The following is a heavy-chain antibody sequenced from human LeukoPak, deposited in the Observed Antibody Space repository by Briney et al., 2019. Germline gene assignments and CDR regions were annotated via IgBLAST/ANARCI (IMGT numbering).Heavy chain of an antibody. J-gene: IGHJ4*02. CDR3: ARGLGYDFWSGYYTGPFDY. V-gene: IGHV4-59*01. D-gene: IGHD3-3*01. CDR2: IYYSGST. Sequence: SSETLSLTCTVSGGSLSSYYWSWIRQPPGKGLEWIGYIYYSGSTNYNPSLKSRVTISVDTSENQFSLKLSSVTAADTAVYYCARGLGYDFWSGYYTGPFDYWGQGTLVTVSS. CDR1: GGSLSSYY.